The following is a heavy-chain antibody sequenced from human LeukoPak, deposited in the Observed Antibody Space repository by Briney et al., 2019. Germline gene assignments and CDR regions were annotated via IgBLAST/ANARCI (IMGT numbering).Heavy chain of an antibody. D-gene: IGHD4-11*01. Sequence: ASVKVSCKASGYTFTSYYMHWVRQAPGQGLEWMGIINPSGGSTSYAQKFQGRVTMTRDMSTSTVYMELSSLRSEDTAVYYCARAVTNLYFDYWGQGTLVNVSS. V-gene: IGHV1-46*01. CDR3: ARAVTNLYFDY. J-gene: IGHJ4*02. CDR1: GYTFTSYY. CDR2: INPSGGST.